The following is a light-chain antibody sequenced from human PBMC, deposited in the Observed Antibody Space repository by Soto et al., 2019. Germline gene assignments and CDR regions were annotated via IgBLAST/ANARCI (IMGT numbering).Light chain of an antibody. V-gene: IGKV3-11*01. CDR3: QQRSNWPLT. Sequence: EIVLTQSPAILSLSPGERATLSCRASQSVGSSLVWYQQKPGQAPRLLMFDAFTRATGIPARLIGSGSGTDFTLSISGLDPEDFAVYYCQQRSNWPLTFGGGTEVEI. J-gene: IGKJ4*01. CDR2: DAF. CDR1: QSVGSS.